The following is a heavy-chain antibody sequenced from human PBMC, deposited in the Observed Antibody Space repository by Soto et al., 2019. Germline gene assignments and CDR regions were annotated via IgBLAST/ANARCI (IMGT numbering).Heavy chain of an antibody. D-gene: IGHD3-3*01. CDR1: GCSISSSSYY. V-gene: IGHV4-39*01. J-gene: IGHJ4*02. CDR2: IYYSGST. Sequence: SETLTLSCTVSGCSISSSSYYWGWMRPPQGKGLEWIRSIYYSGSTYYNPSFKRRVFISVGTSTKQFSLKLSTVTAADAAVYYCAVVLRFLDWLPYFDYWGQGTLVTVSS. CDR3: AVVLRFLDWLPYFDY.